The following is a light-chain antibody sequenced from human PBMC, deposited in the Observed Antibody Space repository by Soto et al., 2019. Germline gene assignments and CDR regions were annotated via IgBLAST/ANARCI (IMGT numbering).Light chain of an antibody. V-gene: IGKV3-15*01. Sequence: VMTEAPDSLAVSPVERSTLSCRASQSVSSNLAWYQQKPGQAPRLLIYGASTRATGIPARFSGSGSGTEFTLTISSLQSEDFAVYYCQQYNNWPLTFGQGTRLEIK. CDR2: GAS. CDR1: QSVSSN. J-gene: IGKJ5*01. CDR3: QQYNNWPLT.